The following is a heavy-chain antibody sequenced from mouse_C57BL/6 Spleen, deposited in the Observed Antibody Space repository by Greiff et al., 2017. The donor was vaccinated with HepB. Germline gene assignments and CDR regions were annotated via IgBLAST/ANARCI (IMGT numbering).Heavy chain of an antibody. CDR3: ARRLLDSSGYEDDAMDY. V-gene: IGHV1-62-2*01. CDR1: GYTFTEYT. D-gene: IGHD3-2*02. J-gene: IGHJ4*01. Sequence: QVQLQQSGAELVKPGASVKLSCKASGYTFTEYTIHWVKQRSGQGLEWIGWFYPGSGSIKYNEKFKDKATLTADKSSSTVYMELSRLTSEDSAVYFCARRLLDSSGYEDDAMDYWGQGTSVTVSS. CDR2: FYPGSGSI.